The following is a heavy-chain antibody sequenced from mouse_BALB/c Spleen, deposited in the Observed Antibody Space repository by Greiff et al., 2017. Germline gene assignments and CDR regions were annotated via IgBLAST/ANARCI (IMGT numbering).Heavy chain of an antibody. CDR2: ISYSGST. CDR1: GYSITSDYA. V-gene: IGHV3-2*02. CDR3: ARSIVDAMDY. D-gene: IGHD1-1*01. J-gene: IGHJ4*01. Sequence: VQLQQSGPGLVKPSQSLSLTCTVTGYSITSDYAWNWIRQFPGNKLEWMGYISYSGSTSYNPSLKSRISITRDTSKNQFFLQLNSVTTEDTATYYCARSIVDAMDYWGQGTSVTVSS.